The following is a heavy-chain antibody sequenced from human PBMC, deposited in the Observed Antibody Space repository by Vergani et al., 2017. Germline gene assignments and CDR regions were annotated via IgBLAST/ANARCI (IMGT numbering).Heavy chain of an antibody. V-gene: IGHV3-11*06. Sequence: QVQLVESGGGLVKPGGSLRLSCAASGFTFSDYYMSWIRQAPGKGLEWVSYISSSSSYTNYADSVKGRFTISRDNAKNSLYLQMNSLRAEDTAVYYCARDNGDYVGYYYYYMDVWGKGTTVNVYS. D-gene: IGHD4-17*01. CDR3: ARDNGDYVGYYYYYMDV. CDR1: GFTFSDYY. J-gene: IGHJ6*03. CDR2: ISSSSSYT.